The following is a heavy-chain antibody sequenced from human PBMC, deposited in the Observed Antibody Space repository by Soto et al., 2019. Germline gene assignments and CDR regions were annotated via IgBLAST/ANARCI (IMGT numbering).Heavy chain of an antibody. V-gene: IGHV3-23*01. D-gene: IGHD3-3*01. CDR3: AKDRLRFLEWSSFTYYYYYGMDV. Sequence: GGSLRLSCAASGFTFSSYAMSRVRQAPGKGLEWVSAISGSGGSTYYADSVKGRFTISRDNSKNTLYLQMNSLRAEDTAVYYCAKDRLRFLEWSSFTYYYYYGMDVWGQGTTVTVSS. J-gene: IGHJ6*02. CDR2: ISGSGGST. CDR1: GFTFSSYA.